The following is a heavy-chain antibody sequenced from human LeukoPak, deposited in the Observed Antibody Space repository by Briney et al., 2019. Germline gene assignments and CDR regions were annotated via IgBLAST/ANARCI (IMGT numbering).Heavy chain of an antibody. D-gene: IGHD3-10*01. CDR3: ARRFGFGGDWFDP. CDR2: IYYSGST. V-gene: IGHV4-39*01. Sequence: SETLSLTCTVSGGSISSSSYYWGWIRQPPGKGLEWIGSIYYSGSTYYNPSLKSRVTISVDTSKNQFSLKLSSVTAADTAVYYCARRFGFGGDWFDPWGQGTLVTVSS. J-gene: IGHJ5*02. CDR1: GGSISSSSYY.